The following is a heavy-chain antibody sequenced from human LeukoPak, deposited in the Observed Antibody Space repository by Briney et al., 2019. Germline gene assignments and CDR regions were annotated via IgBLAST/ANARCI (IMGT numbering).Heavy chain of an antibody. CDR1: GGSISSYNYY. CDR2: IYFSGNT. V-gene: IGHV4-39*07. Sequence: SETLSLTCTVSGGSISSYNYYWAWIRQPPGKGLEWIGTIYFSGNTYYNSSLKSRVTISVDTSKNQFSLNLNSVTAADTAVYYCARDYFKLYCSSTSCSPGNDAFDIWGQGTMVTVSS. J-gene: IGHJ3*02. D-gene: IGHD2-2*01. CDR3: ARDYFKLYCSSTSCSPGNDAFDI.